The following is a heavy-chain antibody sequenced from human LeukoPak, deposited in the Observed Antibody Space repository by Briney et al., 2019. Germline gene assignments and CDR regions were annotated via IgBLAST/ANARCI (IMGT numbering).Heavy chain of an antibody. V-gene: IGHV5-51*01. J-gene: IGHJ5*02. CDR3: ARLRALDSSSWSAPFDP. CDR2: IYPGDSDT. D-gene: IGHD6-13*01. Sequence: GESLKISCKGSGYSFSNYWIGWVRQMPGKGLEWMGIIYPGDSDTTYSPSFQGQVTISADKSISTAYLQWSSLKASDTAMYYCARLRALDSSSWSAPFDPWGQGTLVTVSS. CDR1: GYSFSNYW.